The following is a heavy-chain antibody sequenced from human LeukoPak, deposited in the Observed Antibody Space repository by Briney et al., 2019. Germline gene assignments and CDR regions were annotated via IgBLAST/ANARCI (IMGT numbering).Heavy chain of an antibody. CDR2: ISSSGSTI. V-gene: IGHV3-11*04. CDR1: GFTFSDYY. Sequence: GGSLRLSCAASGFTFSDYYMSWIRQAPGKGLEWVSYISSSGSTIYYADSVKGRFTISRDNAKNSLYLQMNSLRAEDTAVYYCARDRGTYYYDSSGYSSGAFDIWDQGTMVTVSS. D-gene: IGHD3-22*01. J-gene: IGHJ3*02. CDR3: ARDRGTYYYDSSGYSSGAFDI.